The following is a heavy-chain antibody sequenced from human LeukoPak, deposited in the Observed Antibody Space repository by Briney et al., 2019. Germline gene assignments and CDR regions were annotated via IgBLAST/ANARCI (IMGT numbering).Heavy chain of an antibody. CDR3: ARYCSSTSRHCYFDY. CDR1: GGSISSGGYY. J-gene: IGHJ4*02. CDR2: IYYSGST. Sequence: SETLSLTCTVSGGSISSGGYYWSWIRQPPGKGLEWIGYIYYSGSTNYNPSLKSRVTISVDTSKNQFSLKLSSVTAADTAVYYCARYCSSTSRHCYFDYWGQGTLVTVSS. V-gene: IGHV4-61*08. D-gene: IGHD2-2*01.